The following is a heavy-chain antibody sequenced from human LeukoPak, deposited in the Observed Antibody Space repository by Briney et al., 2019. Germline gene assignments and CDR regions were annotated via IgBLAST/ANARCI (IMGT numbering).Heavy chain of an antibody. Sequence: PGGSLRLSCAASGFTFGSYWMHWVRQAPGKGLVWVSRINSDGSATTYADSVKGRFTISRDNAKNTLYLQMNSLRAEDTAVYYCVRSSSGDFDYWGQGTLVTVSS. J-gene: IGHJ4*02. CDR2: INSDGSAT. CDR1: GFTFGSYW. D-gene: IGHD3-22*01. V-gene: IGHV3-74*01. CDR3: VRSSSGDFDY.